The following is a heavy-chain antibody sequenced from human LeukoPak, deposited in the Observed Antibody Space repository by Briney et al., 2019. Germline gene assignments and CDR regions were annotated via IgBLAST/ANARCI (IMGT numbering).Heavy chain of an antibody. CDR2: ILYSGST. V-gene: IGHV4-31*03. Sequence: TSETLSLSCTVAGGSISGSYHWRWIRQQPGKGLEGIGYILYSGSTHHNPSLKRGVRISVDTSKNHFSLKLSSVPAADTAVYYCARMNSRPEYFYDSWGQGTLVTVSS. CDR3: ARMNSRPEYFYDS. J-gene: IGHJ4*02. CDR1: GGSISGSYH. D-gene: IGHD1/OR15-1a*01.